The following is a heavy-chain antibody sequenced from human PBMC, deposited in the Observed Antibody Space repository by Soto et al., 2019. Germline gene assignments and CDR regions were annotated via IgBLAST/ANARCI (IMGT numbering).Heavy chain of an antibody. CDR1: GYTFNGNY. D-gene: IGHD2-2*01. CDR2: INPKGGGT. V-gene: IGHV1-2*02. CDR3: ARGERGVPTAAYFYGMDV. J-gene: IGHJ6*02. Sequence: QVQLVQSGAEVKKPGASVKVSCKASGYTFNGNYLHWVRQAPGQRLEWMGWINPKGGGTNYAQKFQGRVTMTRDTSLSTAYMELSRLRSDDTAVYYCARGERGVPTAAYFYGMDVWGQGTTVTVSS.